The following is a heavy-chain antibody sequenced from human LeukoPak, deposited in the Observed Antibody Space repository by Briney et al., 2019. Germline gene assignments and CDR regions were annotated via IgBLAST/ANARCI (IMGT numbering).Heavy chain of an antibody. CDR3: AKDLGQVGPAGKFDY. D-gene: IGHD2-2*01. V-gene: IGHV3-23*01. CDR2: ISAGGGST. Sequence: GGSLRLSCAASGFTFSSYAMSWVRQAPGKGLEWVSGISAGGGSTYYADSVKGRFTISRDSSKNTLYLQMNSLRVEDTAVYYCAKDLGQVGPAGKFDYWGQGTLVTVSS. CDR1: GFTFSSYA. J-gene: IGHJ4*02.